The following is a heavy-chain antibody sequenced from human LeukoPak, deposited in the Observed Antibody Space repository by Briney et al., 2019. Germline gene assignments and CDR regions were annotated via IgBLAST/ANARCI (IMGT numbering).Heavy chain of an antibody. CDR2: INHSGST. CDR3: ARGYSYGQRFDY. D-gene: IGHD5-18*01. J-gene: IGHJ4*02. Sequence: SETLSLTCAVYGGSFSGYYWSWIRQPPGKGLDWIGEINHSGSTNYNPPLKSRVTISVDTSKNQFSLKLSSVTAADTAVYYCARGYSYGQRFDYWGQGTLVTVSS. V-gene: IGHV4-34*01. CDR1: GGSFSGYY.